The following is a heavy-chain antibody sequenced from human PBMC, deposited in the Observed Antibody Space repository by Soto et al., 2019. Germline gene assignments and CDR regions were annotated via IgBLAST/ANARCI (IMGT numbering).Heavy chain of an antibody. CDR1: GGSISSYY. CDR2: IYYSGST. CDR3: ARRSSSWTQFDY. D-gene: IGHD6-13*01. Sequence: EPLSLTCTVSGGSISSYYWSWIRQPPGKGLERIGYIYYSGSTNYNPSLKSRVTISVDTSKNQFSLKLSSVTAADTAVYYCARRSSSWTQFDYWGQGTLVTVSS. J-gene: IGHJ4*02. V-gene: IGHV4-59*01.